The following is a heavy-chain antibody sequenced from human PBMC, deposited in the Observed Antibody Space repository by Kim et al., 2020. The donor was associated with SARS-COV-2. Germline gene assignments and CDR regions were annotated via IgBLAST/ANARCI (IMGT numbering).Heavy chain of an antibody. CDR3: AKREPAGGPSVFDV. Sequence: GGSLRLSCAASGFTFSRFPMVWVRQAPGKGLEWVSVINDNGGTTLYADAVRGRLTISRDNSKDTLHLQISTLRAEDTVVYSCAKREPAGGPSVFDVWGQG. V-gene: IGHV3-23*01. J-gene: IGHJ3*01. CDR2: INDNGGTT. CDR1: GFTFSRFP. D-gene: IGHD3-16*01.